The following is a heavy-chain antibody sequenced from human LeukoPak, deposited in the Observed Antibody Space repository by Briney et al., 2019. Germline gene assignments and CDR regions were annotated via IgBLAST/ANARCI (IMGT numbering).Heavy chain of an antibody. CDR3: ARDHRPGFYYDSSGYQVWYFGL. Sequence: GGSLRLSCAASGFTFSSYSMTWVRQAPGKGLEWVSSISSSSSHIYYADSLKGRITISRDNAKNSLYLQMDSLRAEDTAVYYCARDHRPGFYYDSSGYQVWYFGLWGRGTLVTVSS. J-gene: IGHJ2*01. CDR2: ISSSSSHI. D-gene: IGHD3-22*01. CDR1: GFTFSSYS. V-gene: IGHV3-21*01.